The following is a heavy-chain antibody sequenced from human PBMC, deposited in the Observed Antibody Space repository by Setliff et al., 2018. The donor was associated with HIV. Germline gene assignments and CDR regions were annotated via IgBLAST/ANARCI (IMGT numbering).Heavy chain of an antibody. CDR1: GFPFSSYG. D-gene: IGHD6-19*01. J-gene: IGHJ6*03. Sequence: WASVKVSCKASGFPFSSYGISWVRQAPGQGLEWMGWISAYNGKTEYAQNFQGRVTMTTDISTSTAWTSTSTAYMELRSLRSDDTAVYYCASCMAGHYYYYMDVWGKGTTVTV. V-gene: IGHV1-18*01. CDR2: ISAYNGKT. CDR3: ASCMAGHYYYYMDV.